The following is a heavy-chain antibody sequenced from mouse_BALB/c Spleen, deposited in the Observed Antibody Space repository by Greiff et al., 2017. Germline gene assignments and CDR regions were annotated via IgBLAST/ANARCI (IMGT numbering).Heavy chain of an antibody. V-gene: IGHV7-3*02. Sequence: EVKLMESGGGLVQPGGSLRLSCATSGFTFTDYYMSWVRQPPGKALEWLGFIRNKANGYTTEYSASVKGRFTISRDNSQSILYLQMNTLRAEDSATYYCARDWAARAPYAMDYWGQGTSVTVSS. J-gene: IGHJ4*01. D-gene: IGHD3-1*01. CDR3: ARDWAARAPYAMDY. CDR1: GFTFTDYY. CDR2: IRNKANGYTT.